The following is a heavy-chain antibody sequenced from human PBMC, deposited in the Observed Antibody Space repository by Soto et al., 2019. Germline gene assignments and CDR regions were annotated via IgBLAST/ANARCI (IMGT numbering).Heavy chain of an antibody. J-gene: IGHJ4*02. D-gene: IGHD2-21*01. V-gene: IGHV4-30-4*01. CDR3: ASRWADWYYFDS. Sequence: QVQLQESGPGLVKPSQTLSLTCTVSGGSISTNNYYWSWLRQPPGKGLEWIGYIYYTGTTYYNASLTSRVTISMDTSKHQLSLKLSSVTAADTAVYYCASRWADWYYFDSWGQGTLVSVS. CDR1: GGSISTNNYY. CDR2: IYYTGTT.